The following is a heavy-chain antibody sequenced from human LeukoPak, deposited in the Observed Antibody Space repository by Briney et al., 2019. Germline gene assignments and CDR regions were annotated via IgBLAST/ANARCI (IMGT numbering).Heavy chain of an antibody. J-gene: IGHJ4*02. D-gene: IGHD1-26*01. CDR1: GFAFSSYA. CDR2: ISGDGSVT. V-gene: IGHV3-23*01. CDR3: AKDKRGGSDYVYFDY. Sequence: GGSRRLSCAASGFAFSSYAMNWVRQAPGKGLEWVSTISGDGSVTYFADSVRGRFTISRDNSKNTLYLHMNSLRAEDTAIYYCAKDKRGGSDYVYFDYWGQGTLVTVSS.